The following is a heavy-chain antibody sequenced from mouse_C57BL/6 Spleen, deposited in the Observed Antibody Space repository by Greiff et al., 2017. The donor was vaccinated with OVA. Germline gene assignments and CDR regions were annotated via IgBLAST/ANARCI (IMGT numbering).Heavy chain of an antibody. J-gene: IGHJ4*01. CDR3: ARKGIDAMDY. Sequence: VQLQQSGPELVKPGASVKISCKASGYSFTGYYMNWVKQSPEKSLEWIGEINPSTGGTTYNQKFKAKATLTVDKSSSTAYMQLKSLTSEDSAVYYCARKGIDAMDYWGQGTSVTVSS. CDR1: GYSFTGYY. V-gene: IGHV1-42*01. CDR2: INPSTGGT.